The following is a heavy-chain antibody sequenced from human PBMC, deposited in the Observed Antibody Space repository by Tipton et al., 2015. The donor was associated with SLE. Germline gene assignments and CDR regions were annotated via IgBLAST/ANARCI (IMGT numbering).Heavy chain of an antibody. Sequence: TLSLTCAVYGGSFSGYYWSWIHQPPGQGLEWIGEINHSGSTNYNPSLKSRVTISVDTAKNQFSLKLGSVTAAETAVYYCARRRRGIAARPGYFDYWGQGTLVTVSS. J-gene: IGHJ4*02. CDR2: INHSGST. D-gene: IGHD6-6*01. CDR3: ARRRRGIAARPGYFDY. CDR1: GGSFSGYY. V-gene: IGHV4-34*01.